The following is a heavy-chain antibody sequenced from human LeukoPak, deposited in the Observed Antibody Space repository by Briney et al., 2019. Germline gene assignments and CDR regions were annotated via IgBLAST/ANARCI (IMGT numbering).Heavy chain of an antibody. CDR3: ARGAPGIAVAAAGTYYFDY. Sequence: GGSLRLSCAASGFTFSTYTMNWVRQAPGKGLEWVSSISSSSSYIYYADSVKGRLTISRDNAKNSLYLQMNSLRAEDTAVYYCARGAPGIAVAAAGTYYFDYWGQGTQVTVSS. V-gene: IGHV3-21*01. D-gene: IGHD6-19*01. CDR2: ISSSSSYI. J-gene: IGHJ4*02. CDR1: GFTFSTYT.